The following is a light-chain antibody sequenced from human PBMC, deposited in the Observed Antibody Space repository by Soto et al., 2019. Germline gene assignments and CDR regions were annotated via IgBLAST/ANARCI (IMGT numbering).Light chain of an antibody. J-gene: IGKJ1*01. CDR2: GAS. CDR3: QQYDCCPRT. V-gene: IGKV3-15*01. CDR1: QSSSSS. Sequence: EIVMTQSPATLSVSPWERATLSSSASQSSSSSKLAWYQQNPGQAPRLLMYGASNRATGIPARFSGSGSGTEFTLTISSLQSEDFAVYYCQQYDCCPRTFGQGTKVDIK.